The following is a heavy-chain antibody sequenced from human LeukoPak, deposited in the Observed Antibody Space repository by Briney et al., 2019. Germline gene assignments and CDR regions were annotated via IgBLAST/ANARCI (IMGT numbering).Heavy chain of an antibody. V-gene: IGHV3-53*01. CDR3: ARADCSGGSCYSGMAFDI. CDR1: GFTVSSNY. Sequence: GGSLRLSCAASGFTVSSNYMSWVRQAPGKGLEWVSVIYSGGSTYYADSVKGRFTISRDNAKNSLYLQMNSLRAEDTAVYYCARADCSGGSCYSGMAFDIWGQGTMVTVSS. J-gene: IGHJ3*02. D-gene: IGHD2-15*01. CDR2: IYSGGST.